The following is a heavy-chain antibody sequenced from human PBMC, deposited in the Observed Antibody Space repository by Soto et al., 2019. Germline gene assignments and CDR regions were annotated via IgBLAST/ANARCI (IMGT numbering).Heavy chain of an antibody. D-gene: IGHD6-19*01. Sequence: QVQLVQSGAEVKKPGASVKVSCKASGYTFTSYDINWVRQATGQGLVWMGWINPSSGNTGYAQRFQGRVTMTRNTSIPTAYMELSSLRSEDTAVYYCARANRSGWNYWGQGTLVTVSS. J-gene: IGHJ4*02. V-gene: IGHV1-8*01. CDR3: ARANRSGWNY. CDR2: INPSSGNT. CDR1: GYTFTSYD.